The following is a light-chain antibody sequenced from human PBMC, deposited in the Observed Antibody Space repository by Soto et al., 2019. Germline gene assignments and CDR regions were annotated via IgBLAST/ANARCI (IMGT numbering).Light chain of an antibody. J-gene: IGKJ5*01. CDR3: MQSIQLLPT. CDR1: QSLFDSDDGTTY. V-gene: IGKV2D-29*02. CDR2: EAS. Sequence: DIVMTQPPLSLPVTPGAPASISCRSSQSLFDSDDGTTYLDWYLQKPGQSPQLLIYEASNRFSGVPDRFSGSGSGTDFILNISRVEAEDVGVYYCMQSIQLLPTFGQGTRLAIK.